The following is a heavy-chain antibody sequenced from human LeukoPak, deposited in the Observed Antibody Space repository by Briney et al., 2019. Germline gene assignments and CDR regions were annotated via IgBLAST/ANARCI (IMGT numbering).Heavy chain of an antibody. CDR3: AAGEGGVDSGYDTNFDY. Sequence: ASVTVSCKASGGTFSSYAISWVRPAPGRGLEWMGGIIPIFCTAHYAQKFQGRVTITADESTSTAYMEQSSLRSEDTAVYYCAAGEGGVDSGYDTNFDYWGQGTLVTVSS. CDR1: GGTFSSYA. CDR2: IIPIFCTA. D-gene: IGHD5-12*01. J-gene: IGHJ4*02. V-gene: IGHV1-69*13.